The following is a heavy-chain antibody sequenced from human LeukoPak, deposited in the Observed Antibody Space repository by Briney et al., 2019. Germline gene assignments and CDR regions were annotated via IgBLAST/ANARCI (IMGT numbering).Heavy chain of an antibody. CDR1: GGSFSGYY. J-gene: IGHJ4*02. D-gene: IGHD3-22*01. V-gene: IGHV4-34*01. CDR3: ARGGRRSGYYYVTYGY. Sequence: PSETLSLSCAVYGGSFSGYYWSWIRQPPGKGLEWIGEINHSGSTNYNPSLKSRVTISVDTSKNQFSLKLSSVTAADTAVYYCARGGRRSGYYYVTYGYWGQGTLVTVSS. CDR2: INHSGST.